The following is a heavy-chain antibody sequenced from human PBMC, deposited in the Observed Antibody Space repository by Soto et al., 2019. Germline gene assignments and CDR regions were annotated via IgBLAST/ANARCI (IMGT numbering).Heavy chain of an antibody. CDR1: GFTFSSYA. V-gene: IGHV3-64*01. CDR3: AKVKRGRRIAAVAGYYYYGMDV. D-gene: IGHD6-13*01. CDR2: IRYNGGST. Sequence: GGSLRLSCAASGFTFSSYAMHWVRQAPGKGLEYVSAIRYNGGSTYYANSVKGRFTISRDNSKNTLYLQMNSLRAEDTAVYYCAKVKRGRRIAAVAGYYYYGMDVWGQGTTVTVSS. J-gene: IGHJ6*02.